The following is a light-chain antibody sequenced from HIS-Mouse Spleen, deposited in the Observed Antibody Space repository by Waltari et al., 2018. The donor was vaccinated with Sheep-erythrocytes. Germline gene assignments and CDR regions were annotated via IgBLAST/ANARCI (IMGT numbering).Light chain of an antibody. CDR1: SSDVGGYNY. J-gene: IGLJ2*01. CDR3: SSYTSSSTQV. V-gene: IGLV2-14*01. CDR2: EVS. Sequence: QSALTQPASVSGSPGQSITISCPGTSSDVGGYNYVSWYQQHPGKAPNLMIYEVSNRPSGVSNRFSGSKSGNTASLTISGLQAEDEADYYCSSYTSSSTQVFGGGTKLTVL.